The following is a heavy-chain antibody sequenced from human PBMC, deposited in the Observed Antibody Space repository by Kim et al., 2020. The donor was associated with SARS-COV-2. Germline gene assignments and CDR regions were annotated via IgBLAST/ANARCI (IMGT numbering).Heavy chain of an antibody. CDR2: IDGDGGRT. Sequence: GGSLRLSCAASGSHFNTYALNWVRQAPGKGLEWLSIIDGDGGRTYYADSVKGRFSISRDNSNNRLYLQMDSLRVEDTAIYYCAKRLVFAAMYFDDWGQGTLVTVSS. D-gene: IGHD2-21*01. CDR1: GSHFNTYA. J-gene: IGHJ4*02. CDR3: AKRLVFAAMYFDD. V-gene: IGHV3-23*03.